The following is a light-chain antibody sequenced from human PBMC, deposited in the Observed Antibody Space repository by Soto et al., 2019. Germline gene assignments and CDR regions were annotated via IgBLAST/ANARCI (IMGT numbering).Light chain of an antibody. J-gene: IGKJ1*01. Sequence: IQMTQSPSTLSGSLGDRLTITCRASQTISSWLAWYQQKPGKAPKLLIYKASTLKSGVPSRFSGSGSGTEFTLTISSLKPDDFETYYCQHYNSYSEAFGQGTKVDIK. CDR2: KAS. CDR1: QTISSW. V-gene: IGKV1-5*03. CDR3: QHYNSYSEA.